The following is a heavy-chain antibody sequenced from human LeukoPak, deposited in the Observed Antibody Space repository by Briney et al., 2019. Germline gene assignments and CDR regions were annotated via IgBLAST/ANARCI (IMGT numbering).Heavy chain of an antibody. D-gene: IGHD6-19*01. CDR1: GFTFSSYS. CDR2: ISSSSSYI. CDR3: AKDQANSPRIEVPRGIDY. J-gene: IGHJ4*02. Sequence: GGSLRLSCAASGFTFSSYSMNWVRQAPGKGLEWVSSISSSSSYIYYADSVKGRFTISRDNSKNMLYLQMNSLRAEDTAVYFCAKDQANSPRIEVPRGIDYWGQGTLVTVSS. V-gene: IGHV3-21*04.